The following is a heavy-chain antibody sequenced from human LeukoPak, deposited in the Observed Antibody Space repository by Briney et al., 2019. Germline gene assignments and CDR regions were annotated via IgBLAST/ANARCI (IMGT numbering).Heavy chain of an antibody. CDR1: GFTVSSNY. Sequence: GGSLRPSCAASGFTVSSNYMSWVRQAPGKGLEWVSVIYSGGSTYYADSVKGRFTISRDNSKNTLYLQMNSLRAEDTAVYYCARDQWYYYGMDVWGQGTTVTVSS. J-gene: IGHJ6*02. V-gene: IGHV3-66*01. CDR3: ARDQWYYYGMDV. D-gene: IGHD6-19*01. CDR2: IYSGGST.